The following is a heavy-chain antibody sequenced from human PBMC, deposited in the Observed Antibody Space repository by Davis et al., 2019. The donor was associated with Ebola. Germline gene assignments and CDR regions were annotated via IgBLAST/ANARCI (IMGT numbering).Heavy chain of an antibody. Sequence: GESLKIPCTDSVITFSSYAMTWVRQAPGKGLEWVSAISGSGGSTYYADSVKGRFTISRDNSKKTLYLQMSSLRAEDTAVYYCVKDRPVTPRAFDYWGQGTLVTVSS. D-gene: IGHD4-17*01. CDR1: VITFSSYA. CDR2: ISGSGGST. CDR3: VKDRPVTPRAFDY. V-gene: IGHV3-23*01. J-gene: IGHJ4*02.